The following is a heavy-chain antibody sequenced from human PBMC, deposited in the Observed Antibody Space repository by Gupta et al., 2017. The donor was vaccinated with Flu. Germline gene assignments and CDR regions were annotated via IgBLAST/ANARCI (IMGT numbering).Heavy chain of an antibody. J-gene: IGHJ4*02. Sequence: IHWVRQAAGKGLEWVAFISYDGSNKNYADSVKGRFTISRDNSKNTLYLQMNSPRTDDTAVYYCATFWSGYFDYWGQGTLVTFSS. CDR2: ISYDGSNK. CDR3: ATFWSGYFDY. V-gene: IGHV3-30*04. D-gene: IGHD3-3*01.